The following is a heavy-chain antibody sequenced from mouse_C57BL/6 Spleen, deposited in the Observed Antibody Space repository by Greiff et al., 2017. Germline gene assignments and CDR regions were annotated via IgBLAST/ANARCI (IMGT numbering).Heavy chain of an antibody. CDR3: ASGAAFYYYAMDY. Sequence: EVQVVESGGGLVKPGGSLKLSCAASGFTFSSYAMSWVRQTPEKRLEWVATISDGGSYTYYPDNVKGRFTISRDNAKNNLYLQMSHLKSEDTAMYYCASGAAFYYYAMDYWGQGTSVTVSS. CDR2: ISDGGSYT. J-gene: IGHJ4*01. V-gene: IGHV5-4*01. CDR1: GFTFSSYA.